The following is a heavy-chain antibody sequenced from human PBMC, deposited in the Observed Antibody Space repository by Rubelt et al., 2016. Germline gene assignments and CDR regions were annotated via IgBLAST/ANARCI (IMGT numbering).Heavy chain of an antibody. CDR1: GYSFTSYW. V-gene: IGHV5-10-1*01. J-gene: IGHJ5*02. D-gene: IGHD4-23*01. Sequence: EVQLVQSGAEVKKPGESLRISCKGSGYSFTSYWISWVRQMPGKGLEWMGRIAPSDSYTNYSPSFQGHVTISAEKSISTAYLQWSSLKASDTAMYYCARHAGDGGNSEDWFDPWGQGTLVTVSS. CDR2: IAPSDSYT. CDR3: ARHAGDGGNSEDWFDP.